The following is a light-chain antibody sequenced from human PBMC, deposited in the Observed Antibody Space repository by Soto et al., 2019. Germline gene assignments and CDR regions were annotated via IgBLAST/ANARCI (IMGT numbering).Light chain of an antibody. CDR1: QSVGTR. CDR3: QQFSSYPLT. V-gene: IGKV3-20*01. CDR2: GAS. Sequence: EILLTQSPETLSLSPGERATLSCRAAQSVGTRLAWYQHKTGQAPRLLISGASSRATGIPDRFTGSGSETSFTLIISRLEPEDFALYYCQQFSSYPLTFGGGTKVDIK. J-gene: IGKJ4*01.